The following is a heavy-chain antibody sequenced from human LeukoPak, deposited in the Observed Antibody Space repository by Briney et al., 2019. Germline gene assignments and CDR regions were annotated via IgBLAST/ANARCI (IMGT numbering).Heavy chain of an antibody. V-gene: IGHV3-30*02. CDR3: AKSIAVAGIGGGRIFDY. CDR1: GFTFSNYA. J-gene: IGHJ4*02. D-gene: IGHD6-19*01. CDR2: IRYDGSDK. Sequence: GGSLRLSCAASGFTFSNYAMHWVRQAPGKGLEWVAFIRYDGSDKYYANSVKGRFTISRDNSKNTLYLQMNSLRTEDTAIYYCAKSIAVAGIGGGRIFDYWGQGTLVTVSS.